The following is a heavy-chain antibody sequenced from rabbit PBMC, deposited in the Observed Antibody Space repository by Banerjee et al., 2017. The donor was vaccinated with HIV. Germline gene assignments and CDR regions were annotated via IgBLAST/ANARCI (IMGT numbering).Heavy chain of an antibody. J-gene: IGHJ6*01. CDR1: GFSFSSGYY. V-gene: IGHV1S43*01. Sequence: QSLEESGGDLVQPGASLTLTCTASGFSFSSGYYMCWVRQAPGKGLEWIGCIYTGSGATYYASWVNGRFTISRSTSLNTVDLKMTSLTAADTATYFCARDTGAWGDFSLWGPGTLVTVS. CDR3: ARDTGAWGDFSL. D-gene: IGHD4-1*01. CDR2: IYTGSGAT.